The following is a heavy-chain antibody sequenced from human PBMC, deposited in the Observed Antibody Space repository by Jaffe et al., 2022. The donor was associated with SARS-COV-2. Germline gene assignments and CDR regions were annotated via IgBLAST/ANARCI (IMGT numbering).Heavy chain of an antibody. D-gene: IGHD2-8*01. CDR3: ARSMGFLVDY. CDR2: VNPNSGGT. V-gene: IGHV1-2*02. J-gene: IGHJ4*02. CDR1: GYTFTGYY. Sequence: QVQLVQSGAEVKKSGASVKVSCKASGYTFTGYYVHWVRQAPGQGLEWMGWVNPNSGGTNYAQRFQGRVTLTRDTSISTAYMELTRLTSDDTAMYYCARSMGFLVDYWGQGTLVTVSS.